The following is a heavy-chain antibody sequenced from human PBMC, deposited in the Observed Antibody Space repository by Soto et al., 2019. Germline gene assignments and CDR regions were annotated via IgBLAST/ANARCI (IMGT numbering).Heavy chain of an antibody. Sequence: EPLSLTCTVSGDSISDYYWSWIRQPAGKGLEWIGRIYTSGSTISNPSLRSRVAMSVDTSKNQFSLKLNSVTAADTAVYYCARSGYSSGWYTAFDYWGQGTLVTVSS. CDR3: ARSGYSSGWYTAFDY. CDR1: GDSISDYY. V-gene: IGHV4-4*07. D-gene: IGHD6-19*01. J-gene: IGHJ4*02. CDR2: IYTSGST.